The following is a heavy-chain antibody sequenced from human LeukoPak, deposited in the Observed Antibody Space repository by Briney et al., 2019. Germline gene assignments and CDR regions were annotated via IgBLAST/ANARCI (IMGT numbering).Heavy chain of an antibody. V-gene: IGHV3-23*01. J-gene: IGHJ4*02. Sequence: GGSLRLSCAASGFTFSSYGMHWVRQAPGKGLEWVSAISGSGGNTYYADSVKGRFTISRDNSKNTLYLQMNSLRAEDTAVYYCAKDRQPYCSSTSCYSLDYWGQGTLVTVSS. CDR3: AKDRQPYCSSTSCYSLDY. D-gene: IGHD2-2*02. CDR1: GFTFSSYG. CDR2: ISGSGGNT.